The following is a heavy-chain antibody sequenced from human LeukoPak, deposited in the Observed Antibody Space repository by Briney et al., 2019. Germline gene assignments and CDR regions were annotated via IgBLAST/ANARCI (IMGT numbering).Heavy chain of an antibody. CDR1: GFTFSSYD. V-gene: IGHV3-48*02. CDR2: ISTMSSTK. J-gene: IGHJ4*02. D-gene: IGHD4-17*01. CDR3: ARGKIGYYYGDYDGY. Sequence: GGSLRLSCAASGFTFSSYDMNWVRQAPGEGLEWVSYISTMSSTKYYADSVKGRFPISRDNAKNSLYLQMNSLRDEDTAVYYCARGKIGYYYGDYDGYWGQGTLVTVSS.